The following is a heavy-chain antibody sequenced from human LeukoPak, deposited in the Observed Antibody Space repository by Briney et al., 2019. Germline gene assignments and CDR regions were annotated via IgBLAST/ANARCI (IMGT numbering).Heavy chain of an antibody. Sequence: PGRSLRLSCAASGFTFSSYGMHWDRQAPCKGLEWVAVISYDGSNKYYADSVKGRFTISRDNSKNTLYLQMNSLRAEDTAVYYCAKAQRRGSITMVRGLVLSHYGMDVWGKGTTVTVSS. CDR2: ISYDGSNK. D-gene: IGHD3-10*01. V-gene: IGHV3-30*18. CDR3: AKAQRRGSITMVRGLVLSHYGMDV. CDR1: GFTFSSYG. J-gene: IGHJ6*04.